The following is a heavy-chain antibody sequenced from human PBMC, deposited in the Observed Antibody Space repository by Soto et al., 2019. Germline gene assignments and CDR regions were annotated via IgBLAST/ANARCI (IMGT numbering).Heavy chain of an antibody. J-gene: IGHJ4*02. V-gene: IGHV4-59*11. Sequence: PSETLSLTCTVSGGSLSNHYWTWIRQSPGKGLEWIGSIYYRVNTNYNPCLDSRVTMTVDTSKNEFSLQLTSMTTADTAGYYCARGLFDLYGGDMDYWGQGILVTVTS. CDR1: GGSLSNHY. CDR3: ARGLFDLYGGDMDY. CDR2: IYYRVNT. D-gene: IGHD1-26*01.